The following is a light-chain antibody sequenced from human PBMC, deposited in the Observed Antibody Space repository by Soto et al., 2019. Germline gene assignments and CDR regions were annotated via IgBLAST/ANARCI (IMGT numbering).Light chain of an antibody. CDR1: SSDIGSYNF. CDR2: EVS. V-gene: IGLV2-14*01. Sequence: QSALTQPASVSGSPGQSITISCTGTSSDIGSYNFVSWYQHHPGKAPKLLIYEVSYRPSGISDRFSGSKSANTASLTISGVPAEEQGELFCSPFQTKNPPPPLVFGSGTKVTVL. CDR3: SPFQTKNPPPPLV. J-gene: IGLJ1*01.